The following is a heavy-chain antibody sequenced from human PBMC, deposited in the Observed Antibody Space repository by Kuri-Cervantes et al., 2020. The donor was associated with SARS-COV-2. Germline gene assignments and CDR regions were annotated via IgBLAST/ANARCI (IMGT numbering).Heavy chain of an antibody. CDR3: ARALTGEVDDY. Sequence: ESLKISCAVYGGSFSGYQWSWIRQPPGKGLEWIGSIYHSGSTYYNPSLKSRVTISVDTSKNQFSLKLSSVTAADTAVYYCARALTGEVDDYWGQGTLVTVSS. J-gene: IGHJ4*02. CDR1: GGSFSGYQ. D-gene: IGHD3-10*01. V-gene: IGHV4-34*01. CDR2: IYHSGST.